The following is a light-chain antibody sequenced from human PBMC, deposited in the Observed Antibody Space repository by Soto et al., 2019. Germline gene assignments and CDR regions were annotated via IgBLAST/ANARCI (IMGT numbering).Light chain of an antibody. Sequence: DIVLTQSPGTLSLSPGERASLSCRASQSVSSGHLAWYQQKPGQAPRLLIYGASSRATGIPDRFSGSESGTDFTLTISRLEPEDYAVYYCQQYGHSLWTFGQGTKVDIK. CDR3: QQYGHSLWT. J-gene: IGKJ1*01. CDR2: GAS. V-gene: IGKV3-20*01. CDR1: QSVSSGH.